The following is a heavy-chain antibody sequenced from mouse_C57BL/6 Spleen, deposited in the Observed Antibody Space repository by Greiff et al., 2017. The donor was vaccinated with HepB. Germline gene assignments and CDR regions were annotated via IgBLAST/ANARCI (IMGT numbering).Heavy chain of an antibody. CDR3: ARYGYYGSRRDAMDY. D-gene: IGHD1-1*01. V-gene: IGHV7-3*01. CDR1: GFTFTDYS. J-gene: IGHJ4*01. Sequence: EVMLVESGGGLVQPGGSLSLSCAASGFTFTDYSMRWVRQPPGKALEWLGFIRNKANAYTTAYSAYVKGRVTISRDNSQSILYLQMNALRAEDSATYYCARYGYYGSRRDAMDYWGQGTSVTVSS. CDR2: IRNKANAYTT.